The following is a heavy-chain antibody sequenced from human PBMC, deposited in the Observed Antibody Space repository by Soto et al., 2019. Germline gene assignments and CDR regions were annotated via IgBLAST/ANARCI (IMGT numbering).Heavy chain of an antibody. D-gene: IGHD3-16*01. CDR2: ISAYNGNT. CDR3: ARDFTGWPPDGVDS. V-gene: IGHV1-18*01. CDR1: GFTFTSYA. Sequence: QVHLVQSGPEVKKPGASVKVSCKASGFTFTSYAITWVRQAPGQGVEWVGWISAYNGNTNYAHNLRGRVTMTTDTPTSTAYLELGSLTSDNTALYYCARDFTGWPPDGVDSWGKGTLVIVSS. J-gene: IGHJ4*02.